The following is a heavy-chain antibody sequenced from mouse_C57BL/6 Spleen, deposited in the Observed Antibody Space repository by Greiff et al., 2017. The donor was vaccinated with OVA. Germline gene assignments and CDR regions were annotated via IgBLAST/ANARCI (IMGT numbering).Heavy chain of an antibody. J-gene: IGHJ4*01. CDR1: GYTFTDYY. CDR2: IYPGSGNT. CDR3: ANDYARAMDY. D-gene: IGHD2-4*01. Sequence: QVQLQQSGAELVRPGASVKLSCKASGYTFTDYYINWVKQRPGQGLEWIARIYPGSGNTYYNEKFKGKATLTAEKSSSTAYMQLSSLTSEDSAVYFCANDYARAMDYWGQGTSVTVSS. V-gene: IGHV1-76*01.